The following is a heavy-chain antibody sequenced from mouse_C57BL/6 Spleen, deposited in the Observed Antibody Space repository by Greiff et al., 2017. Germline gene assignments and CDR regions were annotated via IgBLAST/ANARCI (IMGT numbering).Heavy chain of an antibody. CDR2: INPNNGGT. CDR1: GYTFTDYY. V-gene: IGHV1-26*01. D-gene: IGHD1-1*01. J-gene: IGHJ2*01. Sequence: VQLQQSGPELVKPGASVKISCKASGYTFTDYYMNWVKQSHGKSLEWIGDINPNNGGTSYNQKFKGKATLTVDKSSSTAYIELRSLTSEDSAVYYCARYTTVVGLDYWGQGTTLTVSS. CDR3: ARYTTVVGLDY.